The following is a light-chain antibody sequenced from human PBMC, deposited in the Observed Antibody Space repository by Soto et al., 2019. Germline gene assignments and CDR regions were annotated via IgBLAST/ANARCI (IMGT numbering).Light chain of an antibody. Sequence: EIVMTQSPATLSVSLGERATLSCRASQSVSTNLAWYQQKPGQAPRLLIYGASTRATGIPARFSGSGSGTEFTITISSLQSEDFVVYYCQQHNYWPTFGQGTKVEIK. CDR3: QQHNYWPT. V-gene: IGKV3-15*01. CDR2: GAS. J-gene: IGKJ1*01. CDR1: QSVSTN.